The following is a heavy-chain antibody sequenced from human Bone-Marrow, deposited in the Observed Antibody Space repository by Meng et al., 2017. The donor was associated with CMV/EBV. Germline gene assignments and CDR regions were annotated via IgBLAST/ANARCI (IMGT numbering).Heavy chain of an antibody. CDR3: ARGTAYYYDSSGYTGFDY. Sequence: GGSLRLSCAASGFTFDDYTMHWVRQAPGKGLEWVSGISWNSGSIGYADSVKGRFTISRDNAKNSLYLQMNSLRAEDTALYYCARGTAYYYDSSGYTGFDYWGQGTLVTVSS. CDR2: ISWNSGSI. V-gene: IGHV3-9*01. CDR1: GFTFDDYT. J-gene: IGHJ4*02. D-gene: IGHD3-22*01.